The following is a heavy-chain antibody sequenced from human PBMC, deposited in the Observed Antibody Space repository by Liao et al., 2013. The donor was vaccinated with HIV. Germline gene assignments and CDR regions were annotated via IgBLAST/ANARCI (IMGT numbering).Heavy chain of an antibody. CDR3: SRGGEVLPGTIYGWYFDL. D-gene: IGHD4/OR15-4a*01. CDR2: IYTSGST. J-gene: IGHJ2*01. CDR1: GGSISSGSYS. Sequence: QVQLQESGPGLVKPSQTLSLTCTVSGGSISSGSYSWSWIRQPAGKGLECIGRIYTSGSTTYNPSLKSRVTISVDTSKNQFSLKLTSVTAADTAVYYCSRGGEVLPGTIYGWYFDLWGRGTLVTVSS. V-gene: IGHV4-61*02.